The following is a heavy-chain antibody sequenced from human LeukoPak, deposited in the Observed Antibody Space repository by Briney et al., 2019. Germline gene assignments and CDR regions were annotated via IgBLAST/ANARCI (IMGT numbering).Heavy chain of an antibody. D-gene: IGHD2-2*01. CDR3: ARTEPPGMPGDY. CDR2: INHSGST. V-gene: IGHV4-34*01. Sequence: SETLSLTCAVYGGSFSGYYWSWIRQPPGKGLEWIGEINHSGSTNYNPSLKSRVTISVDTSKNQFSLKLSSVTAADTAVYYCARTEPPGMPGDYWGQGTLVTVSS. CDR1: GGSFSGYY. J-gene: IGHJ4*02.